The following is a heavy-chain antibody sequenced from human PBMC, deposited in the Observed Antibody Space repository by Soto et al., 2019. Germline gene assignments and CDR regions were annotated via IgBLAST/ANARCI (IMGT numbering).Heavy chain of an antibody. V-gene: IGHV3-7*01. J-gene: IGHJ5*02. CDR3: ARVRGYHRGYKWFDP. Sequence: EVQLVESVGGLVQPGGSLRLSCAASGFPFSSYWMSWVRQATGKGLEWVANIKQDGSVKYYVDSLEGRLTISRDNAKNSQYMQMNILRAEESSVYYYARVRGYHRGYKWFDPWGQVTLVTVS. D-gene: IGHD3-3*01. CDR1: GFPFSSYW. CDR2: IKQDGSVK.